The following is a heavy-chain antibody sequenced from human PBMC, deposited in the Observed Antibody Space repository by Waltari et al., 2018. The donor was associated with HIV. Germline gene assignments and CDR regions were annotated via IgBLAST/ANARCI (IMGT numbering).Heavy chain of an antibody. CDR1: GYTFTSYY. V-gene: IGHV1-46*03. CDR3: AREGDIVVVPAGGGWFDP. J-gene: IGHJ5*02. Sequence: QVQLVQSGAEVKKPGASVKVSCKASGYTFTSYYMHWVRQAPGQGLEWMGIINPSGGSTSYAQKFQGRVTMTRDTSTSTVYMELSSLRSEDTAVYYCAREGDIVVVPAGGGWFDPWGQGTLVTVSS. CDR2: INPSGGST. D-gene: IGHD2-2*01.